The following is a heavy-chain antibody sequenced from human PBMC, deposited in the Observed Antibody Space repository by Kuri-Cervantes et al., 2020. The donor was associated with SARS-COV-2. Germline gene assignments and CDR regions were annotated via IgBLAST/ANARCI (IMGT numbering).Heavy chain of an antibody. CDR3: ARDHTYYYDSSGLGDAFDI. CDR2: ISYDGSNK. CDR1: GFTFSSYA. Sequence: GESLKISCAASGFTFSSYAMHWVRQAPGKGLEWVAVISYDGSNKYYADSVKGRFTISRDNSKNTLYLQMNSLGAEDTAVYYCARDHTYYYDSSGLGDAFDIWGQGTMVTVSS. D-gene: IGHD3-22*01. J-gene: IGHJ3*02. V-gene: IGHV3-30*07.